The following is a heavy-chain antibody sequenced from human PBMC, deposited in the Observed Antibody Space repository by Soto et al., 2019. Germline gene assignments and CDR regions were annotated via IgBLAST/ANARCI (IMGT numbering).Heavy chain of an antibody. Sequence: PGGSLRLSCAASGFTFSSYAMHWVRQAPGKGLEWVAVISYDGSNKYYADSVKGRFTISRDNSKNTLYLQMNSPRAEDTAVYYCARDIDSSGWYDYWGQGTLVTVSS. V-gene: IGHV3-30-3*01. CDR2: ISYDGSNK. CDR1: GFTFSSYA. D-gene: IGHD6-19*01. J-gene: IGHJ4*02. CDR3: ARDIDSSGWYDY.